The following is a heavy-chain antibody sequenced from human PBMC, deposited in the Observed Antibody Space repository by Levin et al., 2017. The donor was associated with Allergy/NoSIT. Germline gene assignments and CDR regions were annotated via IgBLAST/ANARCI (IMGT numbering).Heavy chain of an antibody. V-gene: IGHV7-4-1*02. CDR1: GYTFTTYA. CDR2: INTHTGNP. J-gene: IGHJ4*02. CDR3: ARQSLAPYEYMEP. Sequence: ASVKVSCKASGYTFTTYAMNWVRQAPGQGLEWVGWINTHTGNPTYAQGFTGRFVFSLDPSVSTAYLEISGIKAEDTAVYYCARQSLAPYEYMEPWGQGTLVTVSS. D-gene: IGHD3-16*01.